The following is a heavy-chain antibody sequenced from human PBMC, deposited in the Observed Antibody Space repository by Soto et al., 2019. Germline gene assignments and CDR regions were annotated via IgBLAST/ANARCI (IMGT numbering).Heavy chain of an antibody. D-gene: IGHD1-26*01. CDR1: CYAFPHYV. J-gene: IGHJ4*02. Sequence: ASVKVSFKTSCYAFPHYVINWVRQAPGHGLEWMGFSTHTGNTNYAQNFQGRVVLTTDTSTSTAYMEVTSLRSDDTAVYYCARSGEHPLDYWGQGTPVTVSS. V-gene: IGHV1-18*01. CDR3: ARSGEHPLDY. CDR2: STHTGNT.